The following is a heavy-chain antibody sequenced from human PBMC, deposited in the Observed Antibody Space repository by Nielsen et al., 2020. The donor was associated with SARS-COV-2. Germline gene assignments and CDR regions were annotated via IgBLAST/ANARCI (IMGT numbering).Heavy chain of an antibody. D-gene: IGHD3-22*01. CDR2: ISWNSGSI. CDR1: GFTFDDYA. J-gene: IGHJ4*02. Sequence: SLKISYAASGFTFDDYAMHWVRQAPGKGLEWVSGISWNSGSIGYADSVKGRFTISRDNAKNSLYLQMNSLRAEDTALYYCAKVDSPFDYWGQGTLVTVSS. V-gene: IGHV3-9*01. CDR3: AKVDSPFDY.